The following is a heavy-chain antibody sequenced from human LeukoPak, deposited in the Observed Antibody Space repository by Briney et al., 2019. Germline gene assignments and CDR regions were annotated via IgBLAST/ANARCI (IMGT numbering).Heavy chain of an antibody. CDR2: IYYSGST. V-gene: IGHV4-39*01. J-gene: IGHJ4*02. CDR1: GGSISSSSYY. D-gene: IGHD3-3*01. Sequence: PSETLSLTCTVSGGSISSSSYYWGWIRQPPGKGREWIGSIYYSGSTYYNPSLKSRVTISVDTSKNQFSLKLSSVTAADTAVYYCASRGTYDFWSGYSDYWGQGTLVTVSS. CDR3: ASRGTYDFWSGYSDY.